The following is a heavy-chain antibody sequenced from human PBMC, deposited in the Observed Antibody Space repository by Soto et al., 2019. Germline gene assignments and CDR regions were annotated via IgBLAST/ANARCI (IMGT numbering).Heavy chain of an antibody. D-gene: IGHD3-10*01. CDR1: GYTFTSYY. CDR3: ARGGATVLLWFGELKGRMDV. Sequence: QVQLVQSGAEVKKPGASVKVSCKASGYTFTSYYMHWVRQAPGQGLEWMGIINPSGGSTSYSQKCQGRVTSTRDAPTITVYMELSSLRSEDTAVFYCARGGATVLLWFGELKGRMDVWGQGTTVTVYS. J-gene: IGHJ6*02. V-gene: IGHV1-46*01. CDR2: INPSGGST.